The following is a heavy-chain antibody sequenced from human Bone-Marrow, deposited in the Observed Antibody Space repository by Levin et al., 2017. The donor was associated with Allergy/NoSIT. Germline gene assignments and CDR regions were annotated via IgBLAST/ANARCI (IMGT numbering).Heavy chain of an antibody. CDR1: GFTFSSYA. D-gene: IGHD6-19*01. J-gene: IGHJ5*02. CDR2: ISYDGSNK. Sequence: GGSLRLSCAASGFTFSSYAMHWVRQAPGKGLEWVAVISYDGSNKYYADSVKGRFTISRDNSKNTLYLQMNSLRAEDTAVYYCARDYGSSGWSPNNNWFDPWGQGTLVTVSS. CDR3: ARDYGSSGWSPNNNWFDP. V-gene: IGHV3-30-3*01.